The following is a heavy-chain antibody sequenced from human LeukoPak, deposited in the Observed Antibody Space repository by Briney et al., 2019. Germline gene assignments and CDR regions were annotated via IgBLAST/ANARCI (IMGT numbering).Heavy chain of an antibody. CDR2: FDPEGGET. CDR3: GIGRKFDWLLCHH. CDR1: GYTLTDVS. V-gene: IGHV1-24*01. Sequence: ASVMVSCKISGYTLTDVSMHWVRQAPGKGLEWMGVFDPEGGETIYAQKFQGRVTMTQDPSADTAYMELRSLSSEDTAVYYCGIGRKFDWLLCHHWGQGTLVTVSS. J-gene: IGHJ5*02. D-gene: IGHD3-9*01.